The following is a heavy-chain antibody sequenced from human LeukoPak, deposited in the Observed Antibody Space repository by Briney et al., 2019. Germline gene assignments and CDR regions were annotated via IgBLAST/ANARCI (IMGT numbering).Heavy chain of an antibody. CDR2: ISNDGSDK. D-gene: IGHD4/OR15-4a*01. CDR3: EKVRVRPTRLDAFDM. V-gene: IGHV3-30*18. CDR1: GFSFSSYG. J-gene: IGHJ3*02. Sequence: GRSLRLSCAASGFSFSSYGMHWVRQAPGKGLKWVADISNDGSDKYYADSVKGRFTISSDNSKSTLVLQMNSLRGEDTAVYYGEKVRVRPTRLDAFDMWGQGPMVSVFS.